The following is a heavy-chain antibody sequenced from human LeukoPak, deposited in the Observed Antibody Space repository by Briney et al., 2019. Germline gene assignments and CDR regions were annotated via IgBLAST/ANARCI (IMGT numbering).Heavy chain of an antibody. CDR3: ASSGWANPV. V-gene: IGHV3-64D*06. CDR2: ISSNGDST. J-gene: IGHJ6*02. Sequence: QPGGSLRLSCSASGFTFSSYAMHWVRQAPGKGLEYVSTISSNGDSTYYADSVKGRFTISRDNSKNTLYLQMSSLRPEDTAVYYCASSGWANPVWGQGTTVTVSS. CDR1: GFTFSSYA. D-gene: IGHD6-19*01.